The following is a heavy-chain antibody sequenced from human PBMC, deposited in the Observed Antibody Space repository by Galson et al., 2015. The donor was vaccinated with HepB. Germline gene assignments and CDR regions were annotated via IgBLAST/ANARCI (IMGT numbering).Heavy chain of an antibody. D-gene: IGHD5-18*01. V-gene: IGHV3-7*03. CDR2: IKQDGSEK. CDR1: GFTFSSYW. J-gene: IGHJ6*02. Sequence: SLRLSCAASGFTFSSYWMSWVRQAPGKGLEWVANIKQDGSEKYYVDSVKGRFTISRDNAKNSLYLQMNSLRAEDTAVYYCARDISSYGYWYYYGMDVWGQGTTVTVSS. CDR3: ARDISSYGYWYYYGMDV.